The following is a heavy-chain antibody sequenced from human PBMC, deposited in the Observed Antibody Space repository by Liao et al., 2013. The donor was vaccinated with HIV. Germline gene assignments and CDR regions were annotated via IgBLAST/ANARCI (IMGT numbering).Heavy chain of an antibody. V-gene: IGHV4-59*11. CDR2: ISYDGSP. CDR3: ARDAGQGAFDI. D-gene: IGHD3-10*01. J-gene: IGHJ3*02. CDR1: GGSISRHY. Sequence: VQLQESGPGLVKPSEALSLTCTVSGGSISRHYWSWIRQPPGQGLQWIGYISYDGSPYYNPSLKSRPTLSLDTSKNQVSLRVASVTAADTAVYYCARDAGQGAFDIWGQGTMVTVSS.